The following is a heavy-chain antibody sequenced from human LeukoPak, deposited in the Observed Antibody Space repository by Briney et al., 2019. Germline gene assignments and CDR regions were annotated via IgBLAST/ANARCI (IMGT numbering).Heavy chain of an antibody. V-gene: IGHV4-39*01. D-gene: IGHD3-9*01. CDR3: ARGYYDILTGYLPQNWFDP. J-gene: IGHJ5*02. Sequence: KSSETLSLTCTVSGGSISSSSYYWGWIRQPPGKGLEWIGSIYYSGSTYYNPSLKSRVTISVDTSKNQFSLKLSSVTAADTAVYYCARGYYDILTGYLPQNWFDPWGQGTLVTVSS. CDR2: IYYSGST. CDR1: GGSISSSSYY.